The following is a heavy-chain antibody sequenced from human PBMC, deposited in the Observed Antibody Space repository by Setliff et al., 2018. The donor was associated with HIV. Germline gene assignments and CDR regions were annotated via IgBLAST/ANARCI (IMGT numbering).Heavy chain of an antibody. D-gene: IGHD2-15*01. Sequence: GSLRLSCAASGFTFSSYAMHWVRQAPGKGLEYVSAISSNGGSTYYADSVKGRFTISRDNAKNSLYLQMNSLRAEDTAVYYCARKLLTRPNYYGMDVWGQGTTVTVSS. CDR1: GFTFSSYA. V-gene: IGHV3-64*02. CDR2: ISSNGGST. J-gene: IGHJ6*02. CDR3: ARKLLTRPNYYGMDV.